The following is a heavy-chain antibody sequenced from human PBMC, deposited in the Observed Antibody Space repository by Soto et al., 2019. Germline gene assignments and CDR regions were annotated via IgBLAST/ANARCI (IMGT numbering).Heavy chain of an antibody. CDR3: ARAGGLGAVAVDY. V-gene: IGHV4-30-2*01. CDR1: GGSISSGGYS. J-gene: IGHJ4*02. Sequence: QLQLQESGSGLVKPSQTLSLTCAVSGGSISSGGYSWSWIRQPPGKGLAWIGYIYHSGSTYYNPSLKSRVTISVDRSKNQFPLKLSSVTAADTAVYYCARAGGLGAVAVDYWGQGTLVTVSS. D-gene: IGHD6-19*01. CDR2: IYHSGST.